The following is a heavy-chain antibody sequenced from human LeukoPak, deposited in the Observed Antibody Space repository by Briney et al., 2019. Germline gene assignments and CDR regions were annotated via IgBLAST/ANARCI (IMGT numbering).Heavy chain of an antibody. D-gene: IGHD6-19*01. V-gene: IGHV3-9*01. CDR3: AKDMVFRSGWYGWFDP. CDR1: GFTFDDYA. J-gene: IGHJ5*02. CDR2: ISWNSGSI. Sequence: GGSLRLSCAASGFTFDDYAMHWVRQAPGKGLEWVSGISWNSGSIGYADSVKGRFTIPRDNAKNSLYLQMNSLRAEDTALYYCAKDMVFRSGWYGWFDPWGQGTLVTVSS.